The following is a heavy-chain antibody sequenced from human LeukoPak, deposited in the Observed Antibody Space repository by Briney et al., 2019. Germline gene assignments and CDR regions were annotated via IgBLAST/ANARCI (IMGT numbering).Heavy chain of an antibody. D-gene: IGHD5-18*01. V-gene: IGHV3-64*01. Sequence: GGSLRLSCAASGFTFSNYAIPWVRQAPGKGLEYVSAISSNGGSTYYANSVKGRFTISRDNSKNTLYLQMGSLRAEDMAVYYCAGGGYTYGLYWGQGDLVTVSS. CDR2: ISSNGGST. CDR1: GFTFSNYA. CDR3: AGGGYTYGLY. J-gene: IGHJ4*02.